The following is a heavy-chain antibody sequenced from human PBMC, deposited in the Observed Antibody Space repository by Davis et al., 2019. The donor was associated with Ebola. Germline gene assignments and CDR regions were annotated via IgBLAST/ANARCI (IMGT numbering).Heavy chain of an antibody. CDR3: VRDPALVVTGGGWHFDL. D-gene: IGHD2-21*02. J-gene: IGHJ2*01. Sequence: PAGSLRLSCVASGLTFTTSWMSWVRQAPGKGLEWVSFIISSSNYIYYADSVKVRFTTSRDNAKNSLYLQMNTLRAEDTAVYYCVRDPALVVTGGGWHFDLWGRGILVTVSS. CDR2: IISSSNYI. V-gene: IGHV3-21*01. CDR1: GLTFTTSW.